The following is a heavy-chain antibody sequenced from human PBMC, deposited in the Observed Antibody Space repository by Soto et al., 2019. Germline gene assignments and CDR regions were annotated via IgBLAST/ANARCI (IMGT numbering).Heavy chain of an antibody. CDR1: GGSFSGYY. CDR2: INHSGST. CDR3: ARGRFSLAVAGLFQH. J-gene: IGHJ1*01. D-gene: IGHD6-19*01. V-gene: IGHV4-34*01. Sequence: SETLSLTCAVYGGSFSGYYWSWIRQPPGKGLEWIGEINHSGSTNYNPALKSRVTISVDTSKNQFSLKLSSVIAADTAVYYCARGRFSLAVAGLFQHWGQGTLVTVSS.